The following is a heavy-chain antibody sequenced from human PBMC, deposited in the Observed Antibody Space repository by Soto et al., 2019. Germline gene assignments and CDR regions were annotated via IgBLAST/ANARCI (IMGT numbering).Heavy chain of an antibody. V-gene: IGHV3-30-3*01. J-gene: IGHJ4*02. Sequence: PGGSLRLSCTASGFTFSSYAMHWVRQAPGKGLEWVAVISYDGSNKYYADSVKGRFTISRDNSKNTLYLQMNSLRAEDTAVYYCAREHQDYSGSYSGQFDYWGQGTLVTVSS. CDR1: GFTFSSYA. CDR2: ISYDGSNK. D-gene: IGHD1-26*01. CDR3: AREHQDYSGSYSGQFDY.